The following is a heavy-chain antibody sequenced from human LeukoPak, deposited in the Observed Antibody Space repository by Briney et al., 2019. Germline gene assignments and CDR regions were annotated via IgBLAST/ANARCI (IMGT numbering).Heavy chain of an antibody. CDR1: GYTFTSYD. J-gene: IGHJ3*02. CDR3: ARGMAPFGPSYAFDI. V-gene: IGHV1-2*02. CDR2: INPNSGGT. Sequence: GASVKVSCKASGYTFTSYDINWVRQAPGQGLEWMGWINPNSGGTNYAQKFQGRVTMTRDTSISTAYMELSRLRSDDTAVYYCARGMAPFGPSYAFDIWGQGTMVTVSS. D-gene: IGHD3-10*01.